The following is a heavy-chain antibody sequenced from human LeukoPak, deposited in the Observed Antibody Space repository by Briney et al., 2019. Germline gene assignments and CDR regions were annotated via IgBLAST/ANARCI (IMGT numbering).Heavy chain of an antibody. CDR2: IYHSGST. J-gene: IGHJ1*01. V-gene: IGHV4-59*01. CDR3: ARGGAARLHFQN. CDR1: GGSISTYY. Sequence: SETLSLTCTVSGGSISTYYWNWLRQPPGKGLEWIGYIYHSGSTNYNPSLQSRVTISVDTSKNQFSLNLNSATAADTAVYYCARGGAARLHFQNWGQGTLVTVSS. D-gene: IGHD6-6*01.